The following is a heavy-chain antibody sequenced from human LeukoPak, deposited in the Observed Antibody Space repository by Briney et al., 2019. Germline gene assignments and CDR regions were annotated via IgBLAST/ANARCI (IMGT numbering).Heavy chain of an antibody. J-gene: IGHJ4*02. Sequence: ASVKVSCIASGYTFSSYGINWVRQAPGQGLEWMGWISGYNGNTNYAQKLQGRVTMTTDTSTTTAYMELRSLRSDDTALYYCGTGDYGGNPDYWGQGTLVTVSS. CDR2: ISGYNGNT. CDR1: GYTFSSYG. CDR3: GTGDYGGNPDY. V-gene: IGHV1-18*01. D-gene: IGHD4-23*01.